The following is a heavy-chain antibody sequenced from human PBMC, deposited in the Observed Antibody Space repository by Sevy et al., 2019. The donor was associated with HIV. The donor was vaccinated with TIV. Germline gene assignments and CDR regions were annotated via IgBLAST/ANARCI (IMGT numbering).Heavy chain of an antibody. CDR2: ISWNSGSI. Sequence: GGSLRLSCAASGFTFDDYAMHWVRQAPGKGLEWVSGISWNSGSIGYADSVKGRFTISRDNAKNSLYLQMNSLRAEDTALYYCAKDIWIAAAGTPDHYFDYWGLGTLVTVSS. CDR1: GFTFDDYA. CDR3: AKDIWIAAAGTPDHYFDY. D-gene: IGHD6-13*01. V-gene: IGHV3-9*01. J-gene: IGHJ4*02.